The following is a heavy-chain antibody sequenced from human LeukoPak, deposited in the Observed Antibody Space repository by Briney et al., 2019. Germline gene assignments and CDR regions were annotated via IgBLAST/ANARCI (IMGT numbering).Heavy chain of an antibody. D-gene: IGHD3-10*01. CDR1: GYTFTGYY. Sequence: GESLKISCEGSGYTFTGYYMHWVRQAPGQGLEWMGWINPNSGGTNYAQKFQGRVTMTRDTSISTAYMELSRLRSDDTAVYYCARVNSGGGSGSTYYYYGMDVWGQGTTVTVSS. V-gene: IGHV1-2*02. J-gene: IGHJ6*02. CDR2: INPNSGGT. CDR3: ARVNSGGGSGSTYYYYGMDV.